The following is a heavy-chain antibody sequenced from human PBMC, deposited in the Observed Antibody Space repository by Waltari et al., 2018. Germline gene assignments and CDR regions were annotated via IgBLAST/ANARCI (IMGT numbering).Heavy chain of an antibody. V-gene: IGHV3-48*01. D-gene: IGHD3-16*01. CDR1: GFPFSSYS. CDR3: ARDMITFGGVISYFDY. CDR2: ISSSSSTI. Sequence: EVQLVESGGGLVQPGGSLRLSCAASGFPFSSYSMNWVRQAPGKGLEWVSYISSSSSTIYYADSVKGRFTISRDNAKNSLYLQMNSLRAEDTAVYYCARDMITFGGVISYFDYWGQGTLVTVSS. J-gene: IGHJ4*02.